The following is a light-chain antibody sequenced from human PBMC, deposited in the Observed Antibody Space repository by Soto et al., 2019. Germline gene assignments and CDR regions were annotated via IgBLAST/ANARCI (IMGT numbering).Light chain of an antibody. CDR2: AAS. V-gene: IGKV3-20*01. CDR3: QQYGSSPGT. J-gene: IGKJ1*01. CDR1: QSVSSSY. Sequence: EIVLTQSPGTLSLSPGERATLSCRASQSVSSSYLAWYQQKPGQAPRLLIYAASSRATGIPDRFSGSGSGTDFTFTISRLEPEDFVVYYCQQYGSSPGTLGHGTKVDIK.